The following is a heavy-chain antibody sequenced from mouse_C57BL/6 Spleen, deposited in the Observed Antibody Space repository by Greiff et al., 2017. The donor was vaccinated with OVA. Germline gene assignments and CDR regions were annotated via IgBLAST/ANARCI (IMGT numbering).Heavy chain of an antibody. J-gene: IGHJ4*01. V-gene: IGHV1-55*01. CDR3: ARGYYGPFYAMDY. Sequence: QVQLQQPGAELVKPGASVKMSCKASGYTFTSYWITWVKQRPGQGLEWIGDIYPGSGSTNYNEKFKSKATLTVDTSSSTAYMQLSSLTSEDSAVYYCARGYYGPFYAMDYWGKGTSVTVSS. CDR2: IYPGSGST. CDR1: GYTFTSYW. D-gene: IGHD1-1*01.